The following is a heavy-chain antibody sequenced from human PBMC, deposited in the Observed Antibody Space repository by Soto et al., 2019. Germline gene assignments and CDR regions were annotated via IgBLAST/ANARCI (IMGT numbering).Heavy chain of an antibody. CDR3: ARLYDYIWGSYRTFDN. CDR1: GGSISSSSYY. Sequence: PSETLSLTCTVSGGSISSSSYYWGWIRQPPGKGLEWIGSIYYSGSTYYNPSLKSRVTISVDTSKNQFSLKLSSVTAADTAVYYCARLYDYIWGSYRTFDNWGQGTLVTVSS. V-gene: IGHV4-39*01. J-gene: IGHJ4*02. CDR2: IYYSGST. D-gene: IGHD3-16*02.